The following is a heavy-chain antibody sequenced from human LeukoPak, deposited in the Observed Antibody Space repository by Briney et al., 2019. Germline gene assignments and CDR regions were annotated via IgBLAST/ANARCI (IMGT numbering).Heavy chain of an antibody. V-gene: IGHV1-46*01. Sequence: GASVKVSCKTSGGSFSTYVSPWVRQAPGQGLEWMGIINPSGGSTSYAQKFQGRVTMTRDTSTSTVYMELSSLRSEDTAVYYCAASRRGSYRGNSDYFDYWGQGTLVTVSS. D-gene: IGHD1-26*01. CDR3: AASRRGSYRGNSDYFDY. CDR2: INPSGGST. J-gene: IGHJ4*02. CDR1: GGSFSTYV.